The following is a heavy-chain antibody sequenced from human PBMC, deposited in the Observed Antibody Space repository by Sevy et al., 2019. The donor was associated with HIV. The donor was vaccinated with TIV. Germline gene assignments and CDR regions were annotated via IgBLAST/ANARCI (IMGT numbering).Heavy chain of an antibody. CDR2: LNHSGST. D-gene: IGHD2-2*01. V-gene: IGHV4-34*01. Sequence: SETLSLTCAVYGGSFSGYYWSWIRRPPDKGLEWIGELNHSGSTNHNPSLKSRVTISVDTSKNQFSLKLSSVTAADTVVYYCARGFGYCSSTTCYGGGYYYYYMDVWGKGTTVTVSS. CDR1: GGSFSGYY. J-gene: IGHJ6*03. CDR3: ARGFGYCSSTTCYGGGYYYYYMDV.